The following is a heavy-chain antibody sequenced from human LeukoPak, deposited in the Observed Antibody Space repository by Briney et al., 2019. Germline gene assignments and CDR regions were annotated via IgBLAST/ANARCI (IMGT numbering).Heavy chain of an antibody. CDR3: ATSPIQLWLPSDY. CDR1: GYSISSGYY. D-gene: IGHD5-18*01. V-gene: IGHV4-61*01. CDR2: IYYSGST. J-gene: IGHJ4*02. Sequence: PSETLSLTCAVSGYSISSGYYWSWIRQPPGKGLEWIGYIYYSGSTNYNPSLKSRVTISVDTSKNQFSLKLSSVTAADTAVYYCATSPIQLWLPSDYWGQGTLVTVSS.